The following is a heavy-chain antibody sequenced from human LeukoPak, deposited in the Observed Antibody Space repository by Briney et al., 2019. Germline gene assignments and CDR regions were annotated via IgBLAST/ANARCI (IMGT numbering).Heavy chain of an antibody. CDR2: INPNSGGT. CDR3: ARDNSSGFLGFDY. Sequence: GASVKVSCKASGYTFTGYYMHWARQAPGQGLEWMGWINPNSGGTNYAQKFQGWVTMTRDTSISTAYMELSRLRSDDTAVYYCARDNSSGFLGFDYWGQGTLVTVSS. D-gene: IGHD6-19*01. V-gene: IGHV1-2*04. J-gene: IGHJ4*02. CDR1: GYTFTGYY.